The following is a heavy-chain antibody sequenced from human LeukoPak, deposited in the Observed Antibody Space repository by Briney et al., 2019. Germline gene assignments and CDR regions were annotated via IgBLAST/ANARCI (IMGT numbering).Heavy chain of an antibody. CDR1: GFTFSSYS. CDR3: ARNDYGSGSYYGY. Sequence: QPGGSLRLSCAASGFTFSSYSMNWVRQAPGKGLVWVSRINSDGSSTTYADSVKGRFTISRDNAKNTLYLQMNSLRAEDTAVYYCARNDYGSGSYYGYWGQGILVTVSS. J-gene: IGHJ4*02. D-gene: IGHD3-10*01. CDR2: INSDGSST. V-gene: IGHV3-74*01.